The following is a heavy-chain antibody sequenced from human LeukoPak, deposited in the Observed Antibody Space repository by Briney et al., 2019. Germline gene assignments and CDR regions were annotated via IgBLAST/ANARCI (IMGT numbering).Heavy chain of an antibody. V-gene: IGHV3-7*03. CDR3: AREGDGSGRWVYYGMDV. Sequence: GGSLRLSCAASGLTFSNYYMSWVRQAPGKGLEWVANIKQDGSEKYYVDSVKGRFTISRDNAKNSPYLQMNSLRAEDTAVYYCAREGDGSGRWVYYGMDVWGQGTTVTVSS. CDR2: IKQDGSEK. J-gene: IGHJ6*02. CDR1: GLTFSNYY. D-gene: IGHD3-10*01.